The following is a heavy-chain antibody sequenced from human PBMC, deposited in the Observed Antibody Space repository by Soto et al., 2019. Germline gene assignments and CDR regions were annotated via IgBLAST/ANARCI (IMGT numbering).Heavy chain of an antibody. D-gene: IGHD3-10*01. J-gene: IGHJ5*02. Sequence: ETRRHRYSVSAGTPSPYTYYGGWIRQPTGKGLEWIGSVYYSGSSFYNPSLGSRVTISTDMSKNQVSLRLTSVIAADTAVYYCATGDYYNARRYYNGWFDPWGQGILVT. V-gene: IGHV4-39*01. CDR1: AGTPSPYTYY. CDR2: VYYSGSS. CDR3: ATGDYYNARRYYNGWFDP.